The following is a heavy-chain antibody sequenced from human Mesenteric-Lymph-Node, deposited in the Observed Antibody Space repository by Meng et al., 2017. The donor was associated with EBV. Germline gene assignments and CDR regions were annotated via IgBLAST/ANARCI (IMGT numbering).Heavy chain of an antibody. Sequence: QVQLVQSGAEVKKPGASVKVSCKASGYTFTGHQMHWVRQAPGQGPEWMGIINPSGGATRDAQKFQDRITMTRDTSTNTVYMELSSLRYEDTAVYYCARDEASEGQLEHWGQGTLVTVSS. J-gene: IGHJ4*02. CDR2: INPSGGAT. V-gene: IGHV1-46*01. D-gene: IGHD1-1*01. CDR1: GYTFTGHQ. CDR3: ARDEASEGQLEH.